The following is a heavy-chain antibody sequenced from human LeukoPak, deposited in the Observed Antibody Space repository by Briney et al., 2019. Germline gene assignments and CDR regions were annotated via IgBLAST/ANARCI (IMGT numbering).Heavy chain of an antibody. CDR2: VKPKSGET. CDR1: GYTFTDHN. V-gene: IGHV1-8*01. D-gene: IGHD1/OR15-1a*01. CDR3: AKMNWHANNGGDWFDP. Sequence: ASVKVSCKASGYTFTDHNIDWVRQATGQGLEWMGWVKPKSGETGYAQKFQGRVTMTRNTAISTAYMELDNLESEDTAIYYCAKMNWHANNGGDWFDPWGQGTLVIVSS. J-gene: IGHJ5*02.